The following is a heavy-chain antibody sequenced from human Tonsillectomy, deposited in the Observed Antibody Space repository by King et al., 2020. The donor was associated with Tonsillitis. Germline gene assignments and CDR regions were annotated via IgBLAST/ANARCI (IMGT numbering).Heavy chain of an antibody. CDR1: GFTVSSNY. CDR3: ARDRGLSLYYYYGMDV. D-gene: IGHD3-10*01. CDR2: IYSGGST. V-gene: IGHV3-53*01. J-gene: IGHJ6*02. Sequence: VQLVESGGGLIQPGVSLRLSCAASGFTVSSNYMSWVRQAPGKGLEWVSVIYSGGSTYYADSVKGRFTISRDNSKNTLYLQMNSLRAEDTAVYYCARDRGLSLYYYYGMDVWGQGTTVTVSS.